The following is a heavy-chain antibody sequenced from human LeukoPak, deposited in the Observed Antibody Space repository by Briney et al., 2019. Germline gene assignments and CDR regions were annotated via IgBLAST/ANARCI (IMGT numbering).Heavy chain of an antibody. CDR3: ARVHAMVRGVIDY. CDR2: IYYSGST. Sequence: SETLSLTCTVSGGPISSYYWSWIRQPPGKGLEWIGYIYYSGSTNYNPSLKSRVTISVDTSKNQFSLKLSSVTAADTAVYYCARVHAMVRGVIDYWGQGTLVTVSS. CDR1: GGPISSYY. J-gene: IGHJ4*02. D-gene: IGHD3-10*01. V-gene: IGHV4-59*01.